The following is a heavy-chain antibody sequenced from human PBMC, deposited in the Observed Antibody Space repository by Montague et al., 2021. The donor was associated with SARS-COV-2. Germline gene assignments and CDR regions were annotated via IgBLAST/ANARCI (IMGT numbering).Heavy chain of an antibody. D-gene: IGHD3-10*01. CDR1: GDSITNHY. V-gene: IGHV4-4*07. CDR2: MHFTGKT. Sequence: SETLSLTCSVSGDSITNHYWSWIRQPAGKGLEWIGRMHFTGKTNFSPFFSSRLTMSADTSKSQFSLKLSSVTAADTAVYYCARVRYYGSGTSLGMDVWGQGTTVTVSS. CDR3: ARVRYYGSGTSLGMDV. J-gene: IGHJ6*02.